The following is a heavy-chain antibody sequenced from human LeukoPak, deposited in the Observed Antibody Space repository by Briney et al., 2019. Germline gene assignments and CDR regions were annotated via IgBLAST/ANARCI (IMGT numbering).Heavy chain of an antibody. J-gene: IGHJ4*02. CDR1: GFIFEDYT. V-gene: IGHV3-43*01. CDR2: ISWDGTT. CDR3: VKDLSYESSGSFFDF. Sequence: TGGSLRLPCAASGFIFEDYTMHWVRQAPGKTLEWVSLISWDGTTYYADSVKGRFTISRDNSKDSLSLQMDTLRSEDTAFYYCVKDLSYESSGSFFDFWGQGTLVTVS. D-gene: IGHD3-22*01.